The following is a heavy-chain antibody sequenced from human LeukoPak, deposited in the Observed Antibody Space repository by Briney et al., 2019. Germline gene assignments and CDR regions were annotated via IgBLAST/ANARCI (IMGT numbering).Heavy chain of an antibody. CDR1: GGSIRGDY. D-gene: IGHD4-23*01. Sequence: PSETLSLTCDVSGGSIRGDYWSWIRQPAGRGLEWIGRVHTSGSTNYNPSLKSRVTLSQDTSKNQFYLRLTSVTAADTAVYYCARDGGGNRNFDYWGQGMLVTVSS. CDR3: ARDGGGNRNFDY. V-gene: IGHV4-4*07. CDR2: VHTSGST. J-gene: IGHJ4*02.